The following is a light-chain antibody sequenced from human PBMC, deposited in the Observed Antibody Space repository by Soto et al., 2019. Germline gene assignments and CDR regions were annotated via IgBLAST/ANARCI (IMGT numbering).Light chain of an antibody. V-gene: IGKV3-20*01. Sequence: EIVLTQSPGALSLSPGERATLSCRASQSVSSTSLAWYQQKTGHAPRILIYGASSRATGIPDRFSGSGSGTDLILTISRLEPEDFAVYYCQKYGSSPLTFGGGTKVDIK. CDR3: QKYGSSPLT. CDR1: QSVSSTS. J-gene: IGKJ4*01. CDR2: GAS.